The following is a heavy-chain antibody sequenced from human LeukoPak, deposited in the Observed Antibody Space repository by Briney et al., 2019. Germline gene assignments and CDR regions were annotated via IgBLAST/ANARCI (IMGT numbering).Heavy chain of an antibody. CDR3: ARERYSSGWNDY. V-gene: IGHV4-59*12. Sequence: SETLSLTCTVSGSSISSYYWSWIRQPPGKGLEWIGYIYYSGSTNYNPSLKSRVTISVDTSKNQFSLKLSSVTAADTAVYYCARERYSSGWNDYWGQGTLVTVSS. J-gene: IGHJ4*02. D-gene: IGHD6-19*01. CDR2: IYYSGST. CDR1: GSSISSYY.